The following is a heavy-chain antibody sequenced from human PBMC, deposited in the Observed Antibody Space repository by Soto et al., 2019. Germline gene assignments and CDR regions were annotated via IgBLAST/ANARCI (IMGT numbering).Heavy chain of an antibody. V-gene: IGHV4-31*03. CDR1: GASMNSGAYY. D-gene: IGHD6-13*01. CDR2: TYHNGRT. Sequence: QVQLQESGPGLVKPSQTLSLTCTVSGASMNSGAYYWSWVRQPPGKGLEWIGYTYHNGRTYNNPSLMSRVTMSLDTSKNQFSLKLNSVSAADTAVYYCARVSATGTRWFDPWGQGTLVTVSS. CDR3: ARVSATGTRWFDP. J-gene: IGHJ5*02.